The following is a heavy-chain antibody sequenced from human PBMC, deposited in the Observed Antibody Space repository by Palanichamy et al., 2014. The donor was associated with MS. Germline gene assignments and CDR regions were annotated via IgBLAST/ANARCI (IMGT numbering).Heavy chain of an antibody. CDR3: ARDLSLMVRGVNVYGMDV. V-gene: IGHV3-33*01. J-gene: IGHJ6*02. D-gene: IGHD3-10*01. CDR2: IWYDGSNK. Sequence: LEWVAVIWYDGSNKYYADSVKGRFTISRDNSKNTLYLQMNSLRAEDTAVYYCARDLSLMVRGVNVYGMDVWGQGTTVTVSS.